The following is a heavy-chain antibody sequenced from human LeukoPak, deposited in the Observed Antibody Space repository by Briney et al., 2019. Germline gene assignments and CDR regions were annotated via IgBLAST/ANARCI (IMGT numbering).Heavy chain of an antibody. D-gene: IGHD3-10*01. CDR2: INWNGGRT. CDR3: AREYYGSGSYYNVGH. J-gene: IGHJ4*02. V-gene: IGHV3-20*04. CDR1: GFTFDDYG. Sequence: GGSLSLSCAASGFTFDDYGMSWVRQAPGKGLEWVSGINWNGGRTGYADSVKGRSTISRDNAKKSLYVQMNSLRAEDTALYYCAREYYGSGSYYNVGHWPPGPVVTVSS.